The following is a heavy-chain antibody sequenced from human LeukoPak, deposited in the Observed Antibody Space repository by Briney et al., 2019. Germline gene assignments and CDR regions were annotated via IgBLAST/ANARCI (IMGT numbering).Heavy chain of an antibody. J-gene: IGHJ5*02. V-gene: IGHV4-34*01. CDR2: INDNGYT. Sequence: PSETLSLTCGVYGVFFTGNYWSWIRQPPGKGPEWIGEINDNGYTNYNPSLKSRVSMSLDTSEKQFSLKLTSVTAADTAVYYCARIRCGHTDDNCYNHWARGTLVTVSS. D-gene: IGHD2-2*02. CDR3: ARIRCGHTDDNCYNH. CDR1: GVFFTGNY.